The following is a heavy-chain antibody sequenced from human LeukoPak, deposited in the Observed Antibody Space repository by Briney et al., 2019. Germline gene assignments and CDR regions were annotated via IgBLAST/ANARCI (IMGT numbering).Heavy chain of an antibody. J-gene: IGHJ5*02. CDR2: IIPIFGTA. CDR3: ARGPEEKSSPFSNWFDP. V-gene: IGHV1-69*13. D-gene: IGHD2-2*01. Sequence: GASVKVSCKSSGYTFTDYNIHWVRQAPGQGLEWMGGIIPIFGTANYAQKFQGRVTITADESTSTAYMELSSLRSEDTAVYYCARGPEEKSSPFSNWFDPWGQGTLVTVSS. CDR1: GYTFTDYN.